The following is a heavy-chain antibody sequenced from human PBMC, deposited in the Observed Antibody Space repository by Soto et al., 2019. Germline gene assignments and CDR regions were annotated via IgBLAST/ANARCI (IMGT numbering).Heavy chain of an antibody. CDR1: GFTFSSYA. CDR2: ISGSGGST. CDR3: AKSSGYLSPSVDYFDY. V-gene: IGHV3-23*01. D-gene: IGHD5-12*01. Sequence: PGGSLRLSCAASGFTFSSYAMSWVRQAPGKGLEWVSAISGSGGSTYYADSVKGRFTISRDNSKNTLYLQMNSLRAEDTAVYYCAKSSGYLSPSVDYFDYWGQGTLVTVSS. J-gene: IGHJ4*02.